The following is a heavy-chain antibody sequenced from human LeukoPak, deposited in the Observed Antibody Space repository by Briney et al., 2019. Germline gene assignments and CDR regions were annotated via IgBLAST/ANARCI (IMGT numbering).Heavy chain of an antibody. V-gene: IGHV4-30-4*01. J-gene: IGHJ4*02. CDR2: IYYSGST. CDR3: ARACGSSTSCLDY. D-gene: IGHD2-2*01. CDR1: GGSISSGDYY. Sequence: PSETLSLTCTVSGGSISSGDYYWSWIRQPPGKGLEWIGYIYYSGSTYYNPSPKSRVTISVDTSKNQFSLKLSSVTAADTAVYYCARACGSSTSCLDYWGQGTLVTVSS.